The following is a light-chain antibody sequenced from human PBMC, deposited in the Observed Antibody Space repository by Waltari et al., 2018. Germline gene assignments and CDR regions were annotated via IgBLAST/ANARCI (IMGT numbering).Light chain of an antibody. CDR2: DAS. J-gene: IGKJ1*01. Sequence: ETVLTQSPATLSLSPGERATLSCRASQTINNYLAWSHQKPGQAPRLLIYDASNRATGIPARFSGSGSGTDFTLTISSLEPEDFAVYYCQQRYNWPWTFGQGTKVEIE. CDR3: QQRYNWPWT. CDR1: QTINNY. V-gene: IGKV3-11*01.